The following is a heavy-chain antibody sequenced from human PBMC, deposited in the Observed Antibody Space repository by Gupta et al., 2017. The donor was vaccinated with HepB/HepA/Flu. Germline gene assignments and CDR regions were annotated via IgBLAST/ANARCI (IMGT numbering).Heavy chain of an antibody. D-gene: IGHD2-2*01. CDR2: IYWDDDK. CDR1: GFSLSTSGVG. V-gene: IGHV2-5*02. Sequence: QITLKESGPTLVKPTQTLTLTCTFSGFSLSTSGVGVGWIRQPPGKALVWLALIYWDDDKRYSPSLKSRLTITKDTSKNQVVLTMTNMDPVDTATYYCAHSPALSTIVVVPAAPRSAFDIWGQGTMVTVSS. J-gene: IGHJ3*02. CDR3: AHSPALSTIVVVPAAPRSAFDI.